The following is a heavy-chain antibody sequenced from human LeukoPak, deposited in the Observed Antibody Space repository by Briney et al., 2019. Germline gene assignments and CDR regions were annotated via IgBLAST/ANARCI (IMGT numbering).Heavy chain of an antibody. D-gene: IGHD2-21*02. V-gene: IGHV1-69*13. Sequence: SVKVSCKASGGTFSSYAISWVRQAPGQGLEWMGGIIPIFGTANYAQKFQGRVTITADESTSTAYMELSSLRSEDTAVYYCARSYCGGDCYSEEGWFDPWGQGTLVIVSS. CDR3: ARSYCGGDCYSEEGWFDP. CDR2: IIPIFGTA. CDR1: GGTFSSYA. J-gene: IGHJ5*02.